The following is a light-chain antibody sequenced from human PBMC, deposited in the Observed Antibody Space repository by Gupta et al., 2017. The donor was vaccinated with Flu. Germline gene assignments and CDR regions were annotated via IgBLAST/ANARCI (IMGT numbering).Light chain of an antibody. CDR1: NSDVGEYNF. Sequence: VTISCTGTNSDVGEYNFVSWYQQHPGKAPKLMIYEVSKRPSGVSDRFSGSKSGNTASLTVSGLQADDEADYYCCSYSGSNTLYVFGTGTKVTVL. J-gene: IGLJ1*01. CDR2: EVS. V-gene: IGLV2-8*01. CDR3: CSYSGSNTLYV.